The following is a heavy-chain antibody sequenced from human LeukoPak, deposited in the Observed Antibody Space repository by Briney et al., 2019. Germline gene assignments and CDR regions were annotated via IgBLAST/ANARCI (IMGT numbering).Heavy chain of an antibody. V-gene: IGHV4-34*01. CDR1: GGSFSGYY. CDR2: INHSGST. J-gene: IGHJ5*02. CDR3: AREIALETGNWFDP. Sequence: SETLSLTCAVYGGSFSGYYWSWIRQPPGKGLEWIGEINHSGSTNYNPSLKSRVTISVDTSKNQFSLKLSSVTAADTAVYYCAREIALETGNWFDPWGQGTLVTVSS. D-gene: IGHD2-21*02.